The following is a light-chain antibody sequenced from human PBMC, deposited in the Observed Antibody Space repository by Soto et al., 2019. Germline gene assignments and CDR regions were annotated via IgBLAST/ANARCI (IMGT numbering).Light chain of an antibody. Sequence: EIVLTQSPGTLSLSPGERATLSCRASQSVSSSYLAWYQQKPGQAPRLLIYATSNRATGIPARFSGSGSGTDFTLTISRLEPEDFAVYYCQQYGSSPWTFGQGTKVDIK. V-gene: IGKV3-20*01. J-gene: IGKJ1*01. CDR3: QQYGSSPWT. CDR1: QSVSSSY. CDR2: ATS.